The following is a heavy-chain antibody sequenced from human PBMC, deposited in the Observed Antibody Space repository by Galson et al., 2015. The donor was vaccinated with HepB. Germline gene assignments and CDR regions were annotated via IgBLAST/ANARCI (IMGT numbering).Heavy chain of an antibody. CDR1: GFTFGDYA. CDR2: IRSKAYGGTT. CDR3: ARFRSGSLIDY. D-gene: IGHD6-19*01. J-gene: IGHJ4*02. V-gene: IGHV3-49*03. Sequence: SLRLSCAASGFTFGDYAMSWFRQAPGKGLEWVGFIRSKAYGGTTEYAASVKGRFTISRDDSKSIAYLQMNSLRAEDTAVYYCARFRSGSLIDYWGQGTLVTVSS.